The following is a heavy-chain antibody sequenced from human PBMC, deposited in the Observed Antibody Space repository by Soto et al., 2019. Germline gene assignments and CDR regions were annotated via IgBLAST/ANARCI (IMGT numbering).Heavy chain of an antibody. CDR1: GGSISSSSYY. D-gene: IGHD3-22*01. CDR3: ASGDYYDSSGYGNWFDP. CDR2: IYYSGST. Sequence: QLQLQESGPGLVKPSETLSLTCTVSGGSISSSSYYWGWIRQPPGKGLEWIGSIYYSGSTYYNPSLKSRVTISADTSKTQFSLKLSSVTAADTAVYYCASGDYYDSSGYGNWFDPWGQGTLVTDSS. J-gene: IGHJ5*02. V-gene: IGHV4-39*01.